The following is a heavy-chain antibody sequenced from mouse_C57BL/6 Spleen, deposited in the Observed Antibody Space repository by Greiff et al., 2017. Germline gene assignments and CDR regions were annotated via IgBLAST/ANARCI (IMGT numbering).Heavy chain of an antibody. V-gene: IGHV5-6*02. J-gene: IGHJ2*01. CDR1: GFTFSSYG. CDR3: ARHEDGTLDY. D-gene: IGHD2-1*01. Sequence: DVKLVESGGDLVKPGGSLKLSCAASGFTFSSYGMSWVRQTPDKRLEWVATISSGGSYTYYPDSVKGRFTISRDNAKNTLYLQMSSLKSEDTAMYYCARHEDGTLDYWGQGTTLTVSS. CDR2: ISSGGSYT.